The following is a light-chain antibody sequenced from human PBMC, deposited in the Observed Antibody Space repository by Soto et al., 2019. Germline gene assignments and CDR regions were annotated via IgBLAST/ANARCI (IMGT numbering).Light chain of an antibody. J-gene: IGLJ3*02. V-gene: IGLV2-14*01. CDR2: EVT. CDR1: SSDIGAYNY. Sequence: QSVLTQPASVSGSPGQSITISCIGTSSDIGAYNYVSWYQQHPGKAPKFLIYEVTYRPSGVSHRFSGSKSGNTASLTISGLQVEDEADYFCSSYTTRSTLVFGGGTKVTVL. CDR3: SSYTTRSTLV.